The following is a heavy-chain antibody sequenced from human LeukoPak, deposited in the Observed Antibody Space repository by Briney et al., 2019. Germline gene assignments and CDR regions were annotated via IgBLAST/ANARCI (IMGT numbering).Heavy chain of an antibody. Sequence: PGGSLRLSCAASGFTFSSYSMNWVRQAPGKGLEWVAVISYDVITKYYADSVKGRFTISRDNSQNTLYLQMNSLRTEDTAVYYCARELHSGYHWSLDYWGQGTLVAVSS. V-gene: IGHV3-30*03. CDR3: ARELHSGYHWSLDY. CDR2: ISYDVITK. CDR1: GFTFSSYS. D-gene: IGHD5-12*01. J-gene: IGHJ4*02.